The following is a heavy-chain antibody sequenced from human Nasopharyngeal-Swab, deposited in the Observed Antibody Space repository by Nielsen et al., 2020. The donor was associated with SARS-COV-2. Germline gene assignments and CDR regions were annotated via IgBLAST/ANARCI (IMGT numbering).Heavy chain of an antibody. V-gene: IGHV3-21*01. CDR1: GFTFSSYS. Sequence: GGSLRLSCAASGFTFSSYSMNWVRQAPGKGLEWVSSISSSSSYICYADSVKGRFTISRDNAKNSLYLQMNSLRAEDTAVYYCAREATYYYDSSGYYDAFDIWGQGTMVTVSS. J-gene: IGHJ3*02. D-gene: IGHD3-22*01. CDR2: ISSSSSYI. CDR3: AREATYYYDSSGYYDAFDI.